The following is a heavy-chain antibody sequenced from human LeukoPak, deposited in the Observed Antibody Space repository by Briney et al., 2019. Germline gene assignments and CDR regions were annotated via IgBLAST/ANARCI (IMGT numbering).Heavy chain of an antibody. CDR2: IYHSGST. D-gene: IGHD6-13*01. CDR1: GGSISSGGYY. CDR3: ARVGGSWYGAFDI. Sequence: SETLSLTCTVSGGSISSGGYYWSWIRQPPGKGLEWIGYIYHSGSTYYNPSLKSRVTISVDRSKNQFSLKLSSVTAADTAVYYCARVGGSWYGAFDIWGQGTTVTVSS. J-gene: IGHJ3*02. V-gene: IGHV4-30-2*01.